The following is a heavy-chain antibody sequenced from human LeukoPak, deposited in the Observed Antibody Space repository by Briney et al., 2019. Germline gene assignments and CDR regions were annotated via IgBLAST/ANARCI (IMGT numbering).Heavy chain of an antibody. D-gene: IGHD1-26*01. Sequence: GGSLRLSCAASGFTVSSDGMSWVRQAPGKGLEWVSTISGSGYNTYYADSGKGRFSISRDNSANTLYLHMTSLRAEDTALYYCAKHSGSYFIYYVDSWGQGTLVTVSS. CDR3: AKHSGSYFIYYVDS. CDR1: GFTVSSDG. J-gene: IGHJ4*02. CDR2: ISGSGYNT. V-gene: IGHV3-23*01.